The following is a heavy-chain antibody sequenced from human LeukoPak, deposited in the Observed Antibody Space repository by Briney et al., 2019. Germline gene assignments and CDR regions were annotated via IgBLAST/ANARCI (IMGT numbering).Heavy chain of an antibody. V-gene: IGHV1-2*04. CDR2: INPNRGGT. Sequence: ASVKVSCKASGYTFTGYYMHWVRQAPGQGLEWMGWINPNRGGTNYAQKFQGWVTMTRDTSISTAYMELSRLRSDDTAVYYCARAIAAAGTGPYYFDYWGQGTLVTVSS. J-gene: IGHJ4*02. CDR3: ARAIAAAGTGPYYFDY. CDR1: GYTFTGYY. D-gene: IGHD6-13*01.